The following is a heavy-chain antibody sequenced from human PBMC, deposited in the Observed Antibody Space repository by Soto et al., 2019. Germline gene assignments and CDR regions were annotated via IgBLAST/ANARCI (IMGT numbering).Heavy chain of an antibody. CDR3: AASYYAILTGHFAFDI. V-gene: IGHV4-4*02. Sequence: SETLSLTCAVSGGTIIGRNGWSWVRKTPGKGLEWIGEIYDSGSTSYNPSLKSRVTMSMDTSKTQFSLNLSSVTAADTAVYFCAASYYAILTGHFAFDIWGHGTMVTVSS. D-gene: IGHD3-9*01. J-gene: IGHJ3*02. CDR2: IYDSGST. CDR1: GGTIIGRNG.